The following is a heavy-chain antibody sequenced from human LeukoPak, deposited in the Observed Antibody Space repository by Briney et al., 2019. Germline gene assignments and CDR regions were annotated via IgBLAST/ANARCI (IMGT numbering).Heavy chain of an antibody. CDR3: ARLGEYSSSSRYYGMDV. Sequence: SVTVSCTASGGTLSSYGISWVRQAPGQGLEWMGGIIPIFGTANYAQKFHGRVTITADESTSTAYMELSSLRSEDTAVYYCARLGEYSSSSRYYGMDVWGQGTTVTVSS. D-gene: IGHD6-6*01. CDR2: IIPIFGTA. J-gene: IGHJ6*02. V-gene: IGHV1-69*13. CDR1: GGTLSSYG.